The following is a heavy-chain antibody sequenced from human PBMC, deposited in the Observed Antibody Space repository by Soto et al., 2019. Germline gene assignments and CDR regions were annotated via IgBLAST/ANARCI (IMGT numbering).Heavy chain of an antibody. D-gene: IGHD2-2*01. Sequence: ASVKVSCKTSEYTFTDNYIYWIRQAPGQGLEWMGWLNPNSGATDFAQRFQGRVTLTSDTSISTAYMELNRLTSDDTAVFYCARQSCGSTSCFYDYWGPGTLVTVSA. V-gene: IGHV1-2*02. CDR1: EYTFTDNY. CDR3: ARQSCGSTSCFYDY. CDR2: LNPNSGAT. J-gene: IGHJ4*02.